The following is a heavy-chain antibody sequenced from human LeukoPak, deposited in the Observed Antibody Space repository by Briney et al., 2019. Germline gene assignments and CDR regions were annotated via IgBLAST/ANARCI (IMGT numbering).Heavy chain of an antibody. D-gene: IGHD6-6*01. V-gene: IGHV4-59*01. CDR2: IYYRGST. CDR1: GGSISSYY. Sequence: SETLSLTCTVSGGSISSYYWSWIRQPPGKGLEWIGYIYYRGSTNYNPSLKSRVTISVDTSKNQFSLKLSSVTAADTAVYYCARESIAARPDAFDIWGQGTMVTVSS. CDR3: ARESIAARPDAFDI. J-gene: IGHJ3*02.